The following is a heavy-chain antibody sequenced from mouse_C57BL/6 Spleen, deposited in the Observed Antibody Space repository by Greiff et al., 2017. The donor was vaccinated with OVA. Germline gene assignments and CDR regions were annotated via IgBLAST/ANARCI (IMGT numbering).Heavy chain of an antibody. V-gene: IGHV1-69*01. CDR3: ARRLGREDFDY. Sequence: QVQLQQPGAELVMPGASVKLSCKASGYTFTSYWMHWVKQRPGQGLEWIGEIDPSDSYTNYNQKFKGKSTLTVDKSSSTAYMQLSSLTSEDSAVYYCARRLGREDFDYWGQGTTLTVSS. D-gene: IGHD4-1*01. CDR2: IDPSDSYT. J-gene: IGHJ2*01. CDR1: GYTFTSYW.